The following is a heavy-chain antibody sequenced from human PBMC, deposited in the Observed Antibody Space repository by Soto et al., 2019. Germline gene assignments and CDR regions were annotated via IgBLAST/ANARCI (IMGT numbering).Heavy chain of an antibody. V-gene: IGHV1-18*01. CDR2: ISAYNGNT. CDR3: ARAGFRYCSSTSCYSWFDP. J-gene: IGHJ5*02. D-gene: IGHD2-2*01. CDR1: GYTFTSYG. Sequence: ASVKVSCKASGYTFTSYGISWVRQVPGQGLEWMGWISAYNGNTNYAQKLQGRVTMTTDTSTSTAYMELRSLRSDDTAVYYCARAGFRYCSSTSCYSWFDPWGQGTLVTVSS.